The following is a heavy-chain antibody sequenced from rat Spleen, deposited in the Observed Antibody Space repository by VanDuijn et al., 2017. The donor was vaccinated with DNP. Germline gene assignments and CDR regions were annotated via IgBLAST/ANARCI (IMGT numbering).Heavy chain of an antibody. CDR1: GFNFNDYW. CDR3: VREAFGVDY. CDR2: INKDSNTI. J-gene: IGHJ2*01. V-gene: IGHV4-2*01. D-gene: IGHD4-3*01. Sequence: EVQLVESGGGLVQPGRSMKLSCAASGFNFNDYWMGWVRQAPGKGLEWIGEINKDSNTIKYAPSLKDKFTISRDNAQNTLYLQLSKLASEDTGIYYCVREAFGVDYWGQGVMVTVSS.